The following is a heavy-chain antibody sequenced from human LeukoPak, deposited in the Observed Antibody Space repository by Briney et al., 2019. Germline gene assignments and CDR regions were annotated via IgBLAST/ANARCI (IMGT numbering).Heavy chain of an antibody. Sequence: SETLSLTCSVSGGSFSNYYWSWIRQPPGKGLEGIGYIYYSGSTNYSPSLKSRVTISVDTSKNQFSLRLSSVSAADTAVYYCARAGYSSGWLAYFDYWGQGTLVTVSS. CDR1: GGSFSNYY. CDR3: ARAGYSSGWLAYFDY. V-gene: IGHV4-59*01. D-gene: IGHD6-19*01. CDR2: IYYSGST. J-gene: IGHJ4*02.